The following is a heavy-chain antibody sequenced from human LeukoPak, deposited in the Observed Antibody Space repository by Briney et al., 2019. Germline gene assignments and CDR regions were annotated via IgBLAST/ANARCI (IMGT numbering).Heavy chain of an antibody. CDR1: GGSVSGHY. Sequence: SEILSLTCTVSGGSVSGHYWSWIRQTPGKGLEWIGYILYSGSTRYNPSLGSRVTISVDTSKDLFSLTLTSVTAADTALYYCARHRGQYNAHDAFDIWGRGTLVAVSS. D-gene: IGHD1-14*01. J-gene: IGHJ3*02. V-gene: IGHV4-59*08. CDR2: ILYSGST. CDR3: ARHRGQYNAHDAFDI.